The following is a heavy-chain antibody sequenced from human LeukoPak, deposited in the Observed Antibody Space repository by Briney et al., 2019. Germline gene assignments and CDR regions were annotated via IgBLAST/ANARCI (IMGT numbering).Heavy chain of an antibody. D-gene: IGHD5-12*01. Sequence: SETLSLTCTVSGGSISRSRYYWGWIRQPPGKGLEWIGSIYYSGNTYYNPSLKSRITKSVDTSKNQFSLKLSSVTAADTAVYYCASYSGYDFVEYWGQGTLVTVSS. CDR2: IYYSGNT. V-gene: IGHV4-39*01. CDR1: GGSISRSRYY. CDR3: ASYSGYDFVEY. J-gene: IGHJ4*02.